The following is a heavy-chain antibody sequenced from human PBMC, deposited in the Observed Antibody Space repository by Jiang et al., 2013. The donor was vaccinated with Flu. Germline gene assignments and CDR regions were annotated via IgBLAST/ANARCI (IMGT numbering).Heavy chain of an antibody. CDR3: ARDLRGMATRVWEY. CDR1: GYTLSDYY. Sequence: VQLVESGAEVKKPGASVKVSCKASGYTLSDYYLHWVRQAPGQGLEWMGWIDPNSGRINHAQKFQGRVTMTRDTSISTAYMELSSLTSDDTAVYYCARDLRGMATRVWEYWGQGTLVTVSS. V-gene: IGHV1-2*02. J-gene: IGHJ4*02. D-gene: IGHD5-12*01. CDR2: IDPNSGRI.